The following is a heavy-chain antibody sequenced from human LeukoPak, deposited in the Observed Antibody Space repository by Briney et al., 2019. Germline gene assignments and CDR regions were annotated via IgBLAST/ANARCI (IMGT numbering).Heavy chain of an antibody. Sequence: PGGSLRLSCAASGFTFSSYAMHWVRQAPGKGLEWVAVISYDGSNKYYADSVKGRFTISRDNSKNTLYLQMNSLRAEDTAVYYCARGGVVVPAAIPYADYWGQGTLVTVSS. V-gene: IGHV3-30*04. J-gene: IGHJ4*02. CDR1: GFTFSSYA. D-gene: IGHD2-2*01. CDR3: ARGGVVVPAAIPYADY. CDR2: ISYDGSNK.